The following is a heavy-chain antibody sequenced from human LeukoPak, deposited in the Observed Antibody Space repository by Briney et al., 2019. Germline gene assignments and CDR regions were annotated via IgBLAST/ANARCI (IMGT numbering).Heavy chain of an antibody. Sequence: PGGSLRLSCAASGFTVSSNYMSWVRQAPGKGLEWVSVIYSGGSTYYADSVKGRFTISRDNSKNTLYLQMNSLRAEDTAVYYCAKDSDLSSSTWFDPWGQGTLVTVSS. D-gene: IGHD6-6*01. CDR2: IYSGGST. CDR3: AKDSDLSSSTWFDP. J-gene: IGHJ5*02. CDR1: GFTVSSNY. V-gene: IGHV3-53*01.